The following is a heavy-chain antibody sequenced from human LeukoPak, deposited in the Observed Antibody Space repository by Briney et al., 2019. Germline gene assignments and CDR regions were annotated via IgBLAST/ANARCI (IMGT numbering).Heavy chain of an antibody. CDR2: ISYSGAN. Sequence: SETLSLTCTVSGGSVSSSSYYWGWIRQPPGKGLEWIGSISYSGANYNNPSLKSRVSISIDTSKNQFSVKLTSVTAADTAMYYCASLRTLRSWGQGTLVTVSS. CDR3: ASLRTLRS. CDR1: GGSVSSSSYY. V-gene: IGHV4-39*01. J-gene: IGHJ5*02. D-gene: IGHD3-10*01.